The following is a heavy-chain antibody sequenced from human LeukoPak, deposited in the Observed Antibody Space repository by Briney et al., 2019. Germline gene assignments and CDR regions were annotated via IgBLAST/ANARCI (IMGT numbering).Heavy chain of an antibody. J-gene: IGHJ3*02. Sequence: PSETLSLTCTVSGGSISSSSYYWGWIRQPPGKGLEWIGHVYYSGSTYSSPSLKGRVTILLDTSNNHFSLRLSSVTAADTAVYYCASDRIEVDAFDIWGQGTMVTVSS. CDR1: GGSISSSSYY. D-gene: IGHD2-15*01. CDR3: ASDRIEVDAFDI. V-gene: IGHV4-39*07. CDR2: VYYSGST.